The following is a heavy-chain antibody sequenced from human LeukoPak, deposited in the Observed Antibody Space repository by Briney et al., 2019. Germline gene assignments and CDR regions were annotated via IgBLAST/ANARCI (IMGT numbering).Heavy chain of an antibody. D-gene: IGHD2-21*01. CDR3: ARDYIPHPMDA. J-gene: IGHJ6*03. V-gene: IGHV4-38-2*02. Sequence: SGTLSLTRTEPGYSTTGGYDWGWIRKPPGKGREGSRRIHQSGVTYFKRSLKRPVTLSVDTSQKQICLEQRTVTAPEPPLYYCARDYIPHPMDAWGRGTTVTVSS. CDR1: GYSTTGGYD. CDR2: IHQSGVT.